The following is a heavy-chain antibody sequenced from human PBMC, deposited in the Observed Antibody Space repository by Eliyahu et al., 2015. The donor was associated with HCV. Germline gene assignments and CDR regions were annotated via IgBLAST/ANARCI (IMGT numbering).Heavy chain of an antibody. J-gene: IGHJ3*02. Sequence: EVQLLESGGGLVQPGGSLRLSCAASGFXFSSYAMSWVRQAPGKGLGWVSAISGSGGSTYYADSVKGRFTISRDNSKNTLYLQMNSLRAEDTAVYYCAKDGRIAVAGRRGAGDIWGQGTMVTVSS. V-gene: IGHV3-23*01. D-gene: IGHD6-19*01. CDR1: GFXFSSYA. CDR2: ISGSGGST. CDR3: AKDGRIAVAGRRGAGDI.